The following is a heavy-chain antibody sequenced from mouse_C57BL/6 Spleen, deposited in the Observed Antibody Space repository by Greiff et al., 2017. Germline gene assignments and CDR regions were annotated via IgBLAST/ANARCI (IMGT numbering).Heavy chain of an antibody. CDR3: ARGGYYYAMDY. Sequence: VQLQPSGPELVKPGASVKISCQASGYSFTGYYMNWVKQSPEKSLEWIGEINPSTGGTTYNQKFKAKATLTVDKSSSTAYMQLKSLTSEDSAVYYCARGGYYYAMDYWGQGTSVTVSS. V-gene: IGHV1-42*01. J-gene: IGHJ4*01. CDR1: GYSFTGYY. D-gene: IGHD3-1*01. CDR2: INPSTGGT.